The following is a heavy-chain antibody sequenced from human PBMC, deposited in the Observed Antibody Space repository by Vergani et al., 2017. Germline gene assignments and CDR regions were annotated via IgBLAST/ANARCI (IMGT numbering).Heavy chain of an antibody. CDR3: ARESPYGDDAPAYGMDV. Sequence: EVQLVESGGGLVQPGGSLRLSCAASGFTFSSYWMSWVRQAPGKGLEWVANIKQDGSEKYYVDSVKGRFTIARDNAKNSLYLQMNSLRAEDTAVYYCARESPYGDDAPAYGMDVWGQGTTVTVSS. D-gene: IGHD4-17*01. CDR2: IKQDGSEK. J-gene: IGHJ6*02. V-gene: IGHV3-7*03. CDR1: GFTFSSYW.